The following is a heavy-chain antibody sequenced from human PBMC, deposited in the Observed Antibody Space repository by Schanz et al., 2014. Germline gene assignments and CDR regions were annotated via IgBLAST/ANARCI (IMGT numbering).Heavy chain of an antibody. CDR2: VFYTGTT. D-gene: IGHD6-19*01. Sequence: QLQLQESGPGLVKPSETLSLICSVSGGSINSNSYYWGWIRQPPGKGLEWIGNVFYTGTTYTNPSLRSRLPLPVDTSKNHFPLNLTSVTAADTAVYFCARHGPLAGIPLDYWGRGTLVTVSS. CDR1: GGSINSNSYY. J-gene: IGHJ4*02. CDR3: ARHGPLAGIPLDY. V-gene: IGHV4-39*01.